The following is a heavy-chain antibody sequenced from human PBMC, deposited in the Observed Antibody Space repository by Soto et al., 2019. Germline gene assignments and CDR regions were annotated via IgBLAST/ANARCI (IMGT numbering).Heavy chain of an antibody. CDR2: IYYSGNT. V-gene: IGHV4-59*08. Sequence: VQLQESGPGLVKPSETLSLTCTLSGDSFSTYHWSWIRQPPGKRLEWLGYIYYSGNTHFNPSVKSRVAISIDTSKNQFFLKLSSVTAADTAVYYCVRLDGDYFDSWGQGTPVTVSS. J-gene: IGHJ4*02. CDR1: GDSFSTYH. CDR3: VRLDGDYFDS. D-gene: IGHD4-17*01.